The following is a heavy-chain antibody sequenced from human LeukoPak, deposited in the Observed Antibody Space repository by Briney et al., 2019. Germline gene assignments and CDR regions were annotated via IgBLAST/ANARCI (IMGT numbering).Heavy chain of an antibody. V-gene: IGHV3-7*03. CDR3: ARDPDLYSTGWFYFDF. CDR1: GFTFRGYW. D-gene: IGHD6-19*01. J-gene: IGHJ4*02. CDR2: INQDGSAN. Sequence: PGGSLRLSCEASGFTFRGYWMTWVRQPPGKGLEWVANINQDGSANFYVDSVKGRFTISRDNAKNSLYLQMNSLRAEDTAVYYCARDPDLYSTGWFYFDFWGQGTLVTVSS.